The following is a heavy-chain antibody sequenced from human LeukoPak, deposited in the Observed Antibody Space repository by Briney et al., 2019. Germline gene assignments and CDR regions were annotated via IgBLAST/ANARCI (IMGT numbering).Heavy chain of an antibody. D-gene: IGHD7-27*01. CDR1: GFTFSNYA. J-gene: IGHJ6*03. Sequence: GGSLRLSCAASGFTFSNYAMSWVRQAPGKGLEWVSAISGSGGSTYYADSVKGRFTISRDNSRHTLFLQINSLRAEDTAVYFCAKGTLNWGSYYMDVWGKGTTVTVSS. CDR2: ISGSGGST. V-gene: IGHV3-23*01. CDR3: AKGTLNWGSYYMDV.